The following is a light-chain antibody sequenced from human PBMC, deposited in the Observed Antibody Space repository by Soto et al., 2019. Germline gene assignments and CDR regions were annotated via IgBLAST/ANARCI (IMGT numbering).Light chain of an antibody. CDR2: VAS. V-gene: IGKV1-9*01. J-gene: IGKJ5*01. CDR1: QGISSH. CDR3: QQLNSYPIT. Sequence: DIQLTQSPSFLSASVGDRVTITCRASQGISSHLAWYQQQPGKAPKHLIDVASTFKSGVPSRFSGSGSGTEFTLTISGLQPEDFASYYCQQLNSYPITFGQGTRLEIK.